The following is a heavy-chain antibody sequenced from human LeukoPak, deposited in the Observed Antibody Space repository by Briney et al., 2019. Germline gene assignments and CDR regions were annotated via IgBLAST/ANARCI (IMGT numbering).Heavy chain of an antibody. Sequence: GGSLRLSCAASGFTVSSNYMSWVRQAPGKGLEWVSVIYSGGSTYYADSVKGRFTISRDNSKNTLYLQMNSLRAEDTAVYYCARDLNGYIAARGYWGQGTLVTVSS. J-gene: IGHJ4*02. CDR2: IYSGGST. D-gene: IGHD6-6*01. CDR3: ARDLNGYIAARGY. V-gene: IGHV3-66*01. CDR1: GFTVSSNY.